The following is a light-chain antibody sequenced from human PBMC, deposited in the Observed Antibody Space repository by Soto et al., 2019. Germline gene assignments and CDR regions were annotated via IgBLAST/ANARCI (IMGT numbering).Light chain of an antibody. CDR2: AAS. Sequence: DIQMTQSPSTLSASVVDRVTITCLASQSISSYLNWYQQKPGKAPKLLIYAASSLQSGVPSRFSGSGSGTEFTLTISSLQSDDFAVYYCQQYNDWPTTFGQGTKVDIK. J-gene: IGKJ1*01. CDR1: QSISSY. CDR3: QQYNDWPTT. V-gene: IGKV1-39*01.